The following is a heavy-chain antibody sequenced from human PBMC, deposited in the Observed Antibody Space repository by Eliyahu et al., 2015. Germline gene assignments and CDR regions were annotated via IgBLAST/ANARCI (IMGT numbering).Heavy chain of an antibody. CDR3: AREGYSFNSY. CDR2: IYSXGTT. Sequence: EVQLVESGGGLMQPGGSLRXXXAASGFTVSSXYMSWVRQAPGKGLEWVSVIYSXGTTYYADSVKGRFTISRDNFKNTVYLQMNSLRAEDTAIYYCAREGYSFNSYWGQGTLVTVSS. V-gene: IGHV3-53*01. J-gene: IGHJ4*02. CDR1: GFTVSSXY. D-gene: IGHD5-18*01.